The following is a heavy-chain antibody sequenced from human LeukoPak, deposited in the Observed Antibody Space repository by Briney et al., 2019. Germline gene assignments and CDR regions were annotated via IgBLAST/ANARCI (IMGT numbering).Heavy chain of an antibody. D-gene: IGHD2-15*01. J-gene: IGHJ6*03. CDR2: IYYSGST. Sequence: PSETLSLTCTVSGGSISSSSYYWGWIRQPPGKGLEWIGSIYYSGSTYYNPSLKSRVTISVDTSKNQFSLKLSSVTAADTAVYYCARVVVVVALPYYYYMDVWGKGTTVTVSS. CDR3: ARVVVVVALPYYYYMDV. V-gene: IGHV4-39*07. CDR1: GGSISSSSYY.